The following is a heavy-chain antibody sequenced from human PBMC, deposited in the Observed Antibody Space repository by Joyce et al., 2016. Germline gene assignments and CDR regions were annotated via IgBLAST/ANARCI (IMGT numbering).Heavy chain of an antibody. CDR3: TTGADVVGDY. CDR2: IKSKTEGGTW. D-gene: IGHD3-16*02. V-gene: IGHV3-15*01. J-gene: IGHJ4*02. Sequence: EVQLVESGVGLVKPGGSLRLSCAASGFTLSNGWMSWFRQAPWKGLEWVGRIKSKTEGGTWDYAAPAKGRFTISTDESKNMLYLQMNRLKTDDTAVYYCTTGADVVGDYWGQGTLVTVSS. CDR1: GFTLSNGW.